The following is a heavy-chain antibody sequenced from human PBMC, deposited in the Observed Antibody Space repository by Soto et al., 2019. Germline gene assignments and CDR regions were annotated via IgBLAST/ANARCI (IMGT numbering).Heavy chain of an antibody. CDR3: AKGPPATHYYYYGMDV. V-gene: IGHV3-23*01. Sequence: PGGSLRLSCAASGFTFGIHAMSWVRQAPGKGLEWVSAISGSGGSTYYADSVKGRFTISRYNSKNTLYLHMNSLRAEDTAVYYCAKGPPATHYYYYGMDVWGHGTTVTVSS. CDR1: GFTFGIHA. CDR2: ISGSGGST. J-gene: IGHJ6*02.